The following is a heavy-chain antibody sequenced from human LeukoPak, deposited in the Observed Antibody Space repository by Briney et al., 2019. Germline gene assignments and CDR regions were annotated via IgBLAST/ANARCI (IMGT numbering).Heavy chain of an antibody. D-gene: IGHD6-13*01. Sequence: GGSLRLSCAASGFTLSSYSMNWVHQAPGKGLEWLSYISSSGSTIYYADSVKGRFTISRDNGKNSLYLQMNSLRAEDTAVYYCARGGGANIASAGKGYWGQGTLVTVSS. CDR2: ISSSGSTI. CDR1: GFTLSSYS. CDR3: ARGGGANIASAGKGY. J-gene: IGHJ4*02. V-gene: IGHV3-48*01.